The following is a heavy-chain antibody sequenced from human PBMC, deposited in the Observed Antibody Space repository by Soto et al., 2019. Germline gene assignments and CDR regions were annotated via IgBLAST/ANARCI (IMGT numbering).Heavy chain of an antibody. J-gene: IGHJ6*02. CDR3: AKANGMDV. Sequence: QVQLVESGGGVVQPGRSLRLSCAASGFTFSSYGMHWVRQAPGKGLECVAVISYDGSNKYYADSVKGRFTISRDNSKNTLYLQMNSLRAEDTAVYYCAKANGMDVWGQGTTVTVSS. CDR1: GFTFSSYG. V-gene: IGHV3-30*18. CDR2: ISYDGSNK.